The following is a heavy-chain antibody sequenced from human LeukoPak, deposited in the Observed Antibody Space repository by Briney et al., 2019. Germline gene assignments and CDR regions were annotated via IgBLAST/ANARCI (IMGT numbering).Heavy chain of an antibody. CDR3: AETYLVRSL. V-gene: IGHV3-7*01. CDR1: GFTFSNYW. CDR2: IKQDGSEM. Sequence: GGSLRLSCAASGFTFSNYWMTWVRQAPGKGLEWVANIKQDGSEMYYVDSVKGRFTISGDNAKNSLYLQMNSLRVEDTAVYYCAETYLVRSLGGQGTLVTVSS. J-gene: IGHJ4*02. D-gene: IGHD3-10*01.